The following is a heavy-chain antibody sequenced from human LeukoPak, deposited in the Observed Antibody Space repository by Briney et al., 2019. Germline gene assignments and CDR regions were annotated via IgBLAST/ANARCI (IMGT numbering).Heavy chain of an antibody. CDR2: ISWDGGST. CDR1: GFTFDDYT. V-gene: IGHV3-43*01. CDR3: AKASVTYDSSGYYYGAAEYFQH. D-gene: IGHD3-22*01. Sequence: PGGPLRLSCAASGFTFDDYTMHWVRQAPGKGLEWVSLISWDGGSTYYADSVKGRFTISRDNSKNSLYLQMNSLRTEDTALYYCAKASVTYDSSGYYYGAAEYFQHWGQGTLVTVSS. J-gene: IGHJ1*01.